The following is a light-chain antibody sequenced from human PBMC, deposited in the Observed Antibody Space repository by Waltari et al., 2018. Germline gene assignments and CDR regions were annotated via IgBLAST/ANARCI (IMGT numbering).Light chain of an antibody. CDR1: QSLLYNSNNKNY. CDR3: QQYYSIPYT. J-gene: IGKJ2*01. Sequence: DIVMTHSPDYLAVSLGERATINCKSSQSLLYNSNNKNYLAWYQLKPGQPPRLLIYWASTRESGVPDRFSGSGSGTDFTLTISSLQAEDVAVYYCQQYYSIPYTFGQGTKLEIK. V-gene: IGKV4-1*01. CDR2: WAS.